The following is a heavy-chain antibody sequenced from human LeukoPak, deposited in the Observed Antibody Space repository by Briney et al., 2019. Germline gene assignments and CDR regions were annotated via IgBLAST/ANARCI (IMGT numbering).Heavy chain of an antibody. CDR1: GGSFSGYY. D-gene: IGHD3-3*01. J-gene: IGHJ5*02. CDR3: ARFSRFTGYNWFDP. Sequence: SETLSLTCAVYGGSFSGYYWSWIRQPPGKGLEWIGEINHSGSTNYNPSLKSRVTISVDTSKNHFSLKLSSVTAADTAVYYCARFSRFTGYNWFDPWGQGTLVTVSS. V-gene: IGHV4-34*01. CDR2: INHSGST.